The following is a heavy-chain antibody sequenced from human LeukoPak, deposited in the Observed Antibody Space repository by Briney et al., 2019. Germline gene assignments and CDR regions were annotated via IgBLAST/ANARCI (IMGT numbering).Heavy chain of an antibody. V-gene: IGHV3-23*01. D-gene: IGHD1-7*01. CDR2: ISASGYST. CDR1: GFTFSSYA. Sequence: GGSLRLSCAASGFTFSSYAMSWVRQAAGNGLEWVSAISASGYSTYYADSVKGRFTISRDNSKKTLYLQMNSLRAEDTAIFYCAKDVYNWNFYFDYWGQGTLVTVSS. CDR3: AKDVYNWNFYFDY. J-gene: IGHJ4*02.